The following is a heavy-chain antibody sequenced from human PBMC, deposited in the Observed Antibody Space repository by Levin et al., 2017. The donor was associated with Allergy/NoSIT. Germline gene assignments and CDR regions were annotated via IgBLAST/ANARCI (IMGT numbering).Heavy chain of an antibody. CDR2: IHASGLT. J-gene: IGHJ6*02. CDR3: ARDLRATTETTKYYYGMDL. D-gene: IGHD4-11*01. V-gene: IGHV4-31*03. CDR1: GDSFTSGGYY. Sequence: SQTLSLTCTISGDSFTSGGYYWSWIRQPPGKGLEWIGYIHASGLTSHSPSLKSRLSISVDTSKNLFSLRLSSVTAADSAVYYCARDLRATTETTKYYYGMDLWGHGTTVTVSS.